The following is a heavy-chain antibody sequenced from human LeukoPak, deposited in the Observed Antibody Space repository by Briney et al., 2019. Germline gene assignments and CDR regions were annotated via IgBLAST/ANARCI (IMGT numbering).Heavy chain of an antibody. CDR1: GGSISSYY. V-gene: IGHV4-59*01. J-gene: IGHJ6*02. Sequence: SSETLSLTCTVPGGSISSYYWSWIRQPPGKGLEWIGYIYYSGGTNYNPSLKSRVTISVDTSKNQFSLKLSSVTAADTAVYYCARAYGYCSSTSCLYYYYGMDVWGQGTTVTVSS. CDR2: IYYSGGT. CDR3: ARAYGYCSSTSCLYYYYGMDV. D-gene: IGHD2-2*03.